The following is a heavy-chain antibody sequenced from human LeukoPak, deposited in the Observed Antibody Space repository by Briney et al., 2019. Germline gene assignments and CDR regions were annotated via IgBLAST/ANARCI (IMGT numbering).Heavy chain of an antibody. J-gene: IGHJ4*02. CDR2: ISYDGSNK. V-gene: IGHV3-33*01. Sequence: PGRSLRLSCAASGFTFSGYGIHWVRQAPGKGLEWVAVISYDGSNKYYADSVKGLCTISRDNSKNTLSLQMNSLRAEDTAVYYCARGLDFSVKGIDSWGQGTLVTVSS. D-gene: IGHD3-3*01. CDR3: ARGLDFSVKGIDS. CDR1: GFTFSGYG.